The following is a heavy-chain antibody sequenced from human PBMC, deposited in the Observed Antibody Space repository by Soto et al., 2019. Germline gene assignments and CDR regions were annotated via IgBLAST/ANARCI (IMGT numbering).Heavy chain of an antibody. J-gene: IGHJ3*01. D-gene: IGHD2-15*01. CDR3: ARARWYDAFDV. CDR1: GFFISSGNY. CDR2: IFHGGNT. V-gene: IGHV4-38-2*01. Sequence: SETLSLTCAVSGFFISSGNYWGWIRKPPGKGLEWIGSIFHGGNTYYNPSLKSRVTISVDMSKNQFSLKLNSVTAADTAVYYFARARWYDAFDVWGQGTVVTVSS.